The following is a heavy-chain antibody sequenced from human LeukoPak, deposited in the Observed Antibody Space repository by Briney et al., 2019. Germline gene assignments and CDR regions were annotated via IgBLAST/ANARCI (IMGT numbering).Heavy chain of an antibody. J-gene: IGHJ5*02. CDR3: ARSPHRLIGHWFDP. D-gene: IGHD3-16*01. Sequence: SETLSLTCTVSGGSINSYYWSWIRQPAGKGLEWIGRIFSSGNAIYNPSPQSRVTMSVDTSKNQFSLRLNSVTAADTAVYYCARSPHRLIGHWFDPWGQGTLVTVSS. V-gene: IGHV4-4*07. CDR2: IFSSGNA. CDR1: GGSINSYY.